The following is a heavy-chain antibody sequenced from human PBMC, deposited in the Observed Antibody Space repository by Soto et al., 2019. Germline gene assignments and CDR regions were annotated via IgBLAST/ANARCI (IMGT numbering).Heavy chain of an antibody. J-gene: IGHJ4*02. CDR3: ARHPGYYDILTGYTTYYFDY. Sequence: QVQLQESGPGLVKPSETLSLTCTVSGGSIGTYYWSWIRQPPGKGREWIGYIYYRGNTDYNPSLKSRVTRSLDTPKNQFSLKLSSVTAADTAVYYCARHPGYYDILTGYTTYYFDYWGQGILVTVSS. CDR2: IYYRGNT. V-gene: IGHV4-59*08. CDR1: GGSIGTYY. D-gene: IGHD3-9*01.